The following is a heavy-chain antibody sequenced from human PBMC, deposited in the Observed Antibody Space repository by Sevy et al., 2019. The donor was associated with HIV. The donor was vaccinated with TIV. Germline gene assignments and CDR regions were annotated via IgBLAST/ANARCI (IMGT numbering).Heavy chain of an antibody. J-gene: IGHJ4*02. CDR3: AREDSGSYRGRDYFDY. Sequence: GGYLRLSCAASGFTFSSYGMHWVRQAPGKGLEWVAVIWYDGSNKYYADSVKGRFTISIDNSKNTLYLQMNSLRAEDMAVYYCAREDSGSYRGRDYFDYWGQGTLVTVSS. CDR1: GFTFSSYG. D-gene: IGHD1-26*01. V-gene: IGHV3-33*01. CDR2: IWYDGSNK.